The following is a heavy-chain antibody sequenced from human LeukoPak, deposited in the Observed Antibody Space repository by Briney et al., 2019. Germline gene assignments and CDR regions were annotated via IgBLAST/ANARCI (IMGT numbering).Heavy chain of an antibody. CDR2: IIPIFGTA. CDR3: ARVSLYSGYDFPHDY. D-gene: IGHD5-12*01. CDR1: GGTFSSYA. Sequence: ASVKVSCKASGGTFSSYAISWVRQAPGQGLEWMGGIIPIFGTANYAQKFQGRVTITADESTSTVYMELSSLRSEDTAVYYCARVSLYSGYDFPHDYWGQGTLVTVSS. V-gene: IGHV1-69*13. J-gene: IGHJ4*02.